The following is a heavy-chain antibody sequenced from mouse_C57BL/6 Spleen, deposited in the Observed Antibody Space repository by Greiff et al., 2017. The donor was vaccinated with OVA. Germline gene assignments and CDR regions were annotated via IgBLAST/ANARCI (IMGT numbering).Heavy chain of an antibody. CDR1: GYAFSSYW. V-gene: IGHV1-80*01. D-gene: IGHD1-1*01. J-gene: IGHJ2*01. CDR3: ARRHGSSYDDY. CDR2: IYPGDGDT. Sequence: VQRVESGAELVKPGASVKISCKASGYAFSSYWMNWVKQRPGKGLEWIGQIYPGDGDTNYNGKFKGKATLTADKSSSTAYMQLSSLTSEDSAVYFCARRHGSSYDDYWGQGTTLTVSS.